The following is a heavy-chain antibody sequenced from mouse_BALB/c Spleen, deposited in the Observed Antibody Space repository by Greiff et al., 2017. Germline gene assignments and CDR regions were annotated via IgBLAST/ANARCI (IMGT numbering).Heavy chain of an antibody. Sequence: QVQLQQPGAELVKPGTSVKLSCKASGYNFTSYWINWVKLRPGQGLEWIGDIYPGSGSTNYNEKFKSKATLTVDTSSSTAYMQLSSLASEDSALYYCASGNYWYFDVWGAGTTVTVSS. V-gene: IGHV1-55*01. CDR3: ASGNYWYFDV. J-gene: IGHJ1*01. D-gene: IGHD2-1*01. CDR2: IYPGSGST. CDR1: GYNFTSYW.